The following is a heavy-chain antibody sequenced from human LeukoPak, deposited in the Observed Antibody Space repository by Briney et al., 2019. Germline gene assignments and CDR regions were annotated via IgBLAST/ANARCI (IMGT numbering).Heavy chain of an antibody. V-gene: IGHV3-21*01. CDR3: ARGPEDSSGWPTYNWFDP. J-gene: IGHJ5*02. CDR2: ISSSSSYI. CDR1: GSTFSSYS. D-gene: IGHD3-22*01. Sequence: GGSLRLSCAASGSTFSSYSMNWVRQAPGKGLEWVSSISSSSSYIYYADSVKGRFTISRDNAKNSLYLQMNSLRAEDTAVYYCARGPEDSSGWPTYNWFDPWGQGTLVTVSS.